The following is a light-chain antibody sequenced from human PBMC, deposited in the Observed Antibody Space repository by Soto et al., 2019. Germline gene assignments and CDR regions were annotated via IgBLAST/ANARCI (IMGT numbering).Light chain of an antibody. J-gene: IGKJ4*01. Sequence: DIQMTQSPPSLSASIGDRITITCRASQPISIYLNWYQQKLGKAPKLLISAASSLQSGVPSRFSGSGSGTDFTLAISSVQPEDFATYYCQQSYRTPRTFGGGTKVEIK. CDR2: AAS. CDR3: QQSYRTPRT. V-gene: IGKV1-39*01. CDR1: QPISIY.